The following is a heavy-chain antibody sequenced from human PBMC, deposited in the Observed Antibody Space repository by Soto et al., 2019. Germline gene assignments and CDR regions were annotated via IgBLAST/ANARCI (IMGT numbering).Heavy chain of an antibody. J-gene: IGHJ5*02. V-gene: IGHV4-34*01. D-gene: IGHD2-15*01. CDR2: INHSGST. CDR3: ARAHCSGGSCRNWFDP. Sequence: SETLSLTCAVYGGSFSGYYWSWIRQPPGKGLEWIGEINHSGSTNYNPSLKSRVTISVDTSKNQFSLKLSSVTAADTAVYYCARAHCSGGSCRNWFDPWGQGTLVTVSS. CDR1: GGSFSGYY.